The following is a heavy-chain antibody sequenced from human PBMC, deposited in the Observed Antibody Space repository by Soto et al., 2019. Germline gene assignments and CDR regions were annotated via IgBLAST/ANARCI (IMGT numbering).Heavy chain of an antibody. CDR2: TYYRSKWYN. CDR3: ARGTGSGNGWPDY. V-gene: IGHV6-1*01. J-gene: IGHJ4*02. D-gene: IGHD6-19*01. CDR1: GDSVSSNSAA. Sequence: QVELHQSGPGLVKPSETLSLTCAISGDSVSSNSAAWNWIRQSPSRGLEWLGRTYYRSKWYNEYAVSVKSRISINPDTPKNQLSLQLNSVTPEDTAVYYCARGTGSGNGWPDYWGQGTLVTVSS.